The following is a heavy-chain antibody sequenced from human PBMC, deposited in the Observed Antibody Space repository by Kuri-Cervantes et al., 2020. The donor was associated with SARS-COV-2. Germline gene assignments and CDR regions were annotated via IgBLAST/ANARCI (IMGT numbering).Heavy chain of an antibody. J-gene: IGHJ4*02. CDR1: GGSFSGYY. Sequence: SETLSLTCAVYGGSFSGYYWSWIRQPPGKGLEWIGEINHSGSTNYNPSLKSRVTISVDTSKNQFSLELSSVTAADTAVYYCTTDIYNSAPTYYGSGSPDYWGQGTLVTVSS. CDR3: TTDIYNSAPTYYGSGSPDY. CDR2: INHSGST. V-gene: IGHV4-34*01. D-gene: IGHD3-10*01.